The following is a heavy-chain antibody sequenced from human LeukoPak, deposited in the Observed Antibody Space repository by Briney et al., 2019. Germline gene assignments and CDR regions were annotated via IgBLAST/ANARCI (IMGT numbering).Heavy chain of an antibody. J-gene: IGHJ5*02. CDR2: IYSGGTT. V-gene: IGHV3-66*02. D-gene: IGHD1-20*01. Sequence: GGSLRLSCAASGFCLSSNYMSWVRQAPGKGLEWVSVIYSGGTTSYADSVKGRFTISRNNSKNTLYLQMISLRGEDTALYYCASGITGTNNWFDPWGQGTLVTVSS. CDR1: GFCLSSNY. CDR3: ASGITGTNNWFDP.